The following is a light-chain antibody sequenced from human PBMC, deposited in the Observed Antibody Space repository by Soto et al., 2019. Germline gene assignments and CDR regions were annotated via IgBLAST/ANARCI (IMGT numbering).Light chain of an antibody. J-gene: IGKJ2*01. CDR2: AAS. V-gene: IGKV3-20*01. CDR1: QGISSSF. Sequence: EIVLTQSPGTLSLSPGEGGTLSCRASQGISSSFLAWYQQKPGQSPRLLIYAASSRATGIPDRFSGSGSGTDFTLTISRLEPEDFAVYYCQLYGGSHMFSFGQGTKLEIK. CDR3: QLYGGSHMFS.